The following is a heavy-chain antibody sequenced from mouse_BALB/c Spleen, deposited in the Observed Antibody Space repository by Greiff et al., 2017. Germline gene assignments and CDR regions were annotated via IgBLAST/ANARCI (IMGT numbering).Heavy chain of an antibody. D-gene: IGHD1-1*01. V-gene: IGHV3-6*02. J-gene: IGHJ4*01. CDR2: ISYDGSN. CDR1: GYSITSGYY. Sequence: EVQLQESGPGLVKPSQSLSLTCSVTGYSITSGYYWNWIRQFPGNKLEWMGYISYDGSNNYNPSLKNRISITRDTSKNQFFLKLNSVTTEDTATYYCARGYGSPMDYWGQGTSVTVSS. CDR3: ARGYGSPMDY.